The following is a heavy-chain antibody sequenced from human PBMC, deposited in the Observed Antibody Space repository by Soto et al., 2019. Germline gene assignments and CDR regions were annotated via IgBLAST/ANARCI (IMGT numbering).Heavy chain of an antibody. CDR2: IIPILGIA. D-gene: IGHD4-17*01. J-gene: IGHJ6*02. V-gene: IGHV1-69*02. Sequence: QVQLVQSGAEVKKPGSSVKVSCKASGGTFSSYTISWVRQAPGQGLEWMGRIIPILGIANYAQKFQGRVTITADKSTSTAYMELSSLRSEDTAVYYSARSSSSFYGDSRYYYYGMDVWGQGTTVTVSS. CDR1: GGTFSSYT. CDR3: ARSSSSFYGDSRYYYYGMDV.